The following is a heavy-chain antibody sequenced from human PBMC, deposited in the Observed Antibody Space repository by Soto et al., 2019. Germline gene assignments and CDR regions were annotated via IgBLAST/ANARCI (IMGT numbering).Heavy chain of an antibody. CDR3: ARLYCSGGSCYAPFDY. CDR1: GYSFTSYW. J-gene: IGHJ4*02. D-gene: IGHD2-15*01. Sequence: GESLKISCKGSGYSFTSYWITWVRQMPGKGLEWMGRIDPSDSYTNYSPSFQGHVTISADKSTSTAYLQWSSLKASDTAMYYCARLYCSGGSCYAPFDYWGQGALVTVSS. V-gene: IGHV5-10-1*01. CDR2: IDPSDSYT.